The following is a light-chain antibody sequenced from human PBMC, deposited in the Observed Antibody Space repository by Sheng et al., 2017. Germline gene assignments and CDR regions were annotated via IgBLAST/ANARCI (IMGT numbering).Light chain of an antibody. Sequence: EIVLTQSPATLSVSPGERVTLSCRASQSVGNTLAWYQQKPGQAPRLLIYGASTRATGIPARFSGSGSGTEFTLTISSLQSEDVATYYCQKFNSVPXTFGPGTKVDIK. V-gene: IGKV3-15*01. CDR2: GAS. J-gene: IGKJ3*01. CDR1: QSVGNT. CDR3: QKFNSVPXT.